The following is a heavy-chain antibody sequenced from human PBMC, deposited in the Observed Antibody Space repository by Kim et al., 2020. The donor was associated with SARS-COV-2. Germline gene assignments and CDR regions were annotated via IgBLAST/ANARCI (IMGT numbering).Heavy chain of an antibody. CDR2: IKQDGSEK. V-gene: IGHV3-7*01. CDR1: GFTFSSYW. Sequence: GGSLRLSCAASGFTFSSYWMSWVRQAPGKGLEWVANIKQDGSEKYYVDSVKGRFTISRDNAKNSLYLQMNSLRAEDTAVYYCARDHGDYEKVYYYYYYGMDVWGQGTTVTVSS. D-gene: IGHD4-17*01. CDR3: ARDHGDYEKVYYYYYYGMDV. J-gene: IGHJ6*02.